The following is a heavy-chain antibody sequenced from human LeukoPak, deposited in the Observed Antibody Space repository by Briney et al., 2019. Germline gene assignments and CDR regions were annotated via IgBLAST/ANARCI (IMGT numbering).Heavy chain of an antibody. CDR3: ARHFDYGPDY. CDR2: IYYSGST. CDR1: GGSISSSSYY. Sequence: KPSETLSLTCTVSGGSISSSSYYWGWIRQPPGKGLEWIGSIYYSGSTYYNPSLKSRVTISVDTSKNQFSLKLSSVTAADTAVYYCARHFDYGPDYWGQGTLVTVSS. D-gene: IGHD4-17*01. V-gene: IGHV4-39*01. J-gene: IGHJ4*02.